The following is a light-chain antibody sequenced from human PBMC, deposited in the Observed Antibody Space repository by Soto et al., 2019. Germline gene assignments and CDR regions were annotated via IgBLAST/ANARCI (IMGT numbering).Light chain of an antibody. V-gene: IGKV1-39*01. Sequence: GHRVTLACTASQTVRTYLNWYQQKPGKAPTLLIFAASSLQSAVPPRFSGAGSETDFTLTINGLQPEDFATYYCQQTFSTPSTFGQGTRLEIK. J-gene: IGKJ5*01. CDR1: QTVRTY. CDR3: QQTFSTPST. CDR2: AAS.